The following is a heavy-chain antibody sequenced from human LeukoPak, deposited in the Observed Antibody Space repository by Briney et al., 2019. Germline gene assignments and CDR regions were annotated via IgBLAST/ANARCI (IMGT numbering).Heavy chain of an antibody. CDR1: GGSITSGGYY. V-gene: IGHV4-31*03. Sequence: PSQTLSLTCTVSGGSITSGGYYWSWIRRHPGKGLEWIGYIYYSGSTYYNPSLKSRVTISVDTSKNQFSLKLSSVTAADTAVYYCARERSWGSSDDFDYWGQGTLVTVSS. CDR3: ARERSWGSSDDFDY. J-gene: IGHJ4*02. D-gene: IGHD7-27*01. CDR2: IYYSGST.